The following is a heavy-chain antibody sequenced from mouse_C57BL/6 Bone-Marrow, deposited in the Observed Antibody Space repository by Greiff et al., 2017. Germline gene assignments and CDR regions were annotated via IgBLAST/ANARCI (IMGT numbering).Heavy chain of an antibody. CDR3: ARGGSTMVKGYAMDY. CDR1: GYTFTSYW. D-gene: IGHD2-2*01. J-gene: IGHJ4*01. V-gene: IGHV1-7*01. CDR2: INPSSGYT. Sequence: QVQLQQSGAELAKPGASVKLSCKASGYTFTSYWMHWVNQRPGPGLEWIGYINPSSGYTKSNQKFKDKATLTADKSSSTAYMQLSSLTYEDSAVYYCARGGSTMVKGYAMDYWGQGTSVTVSS.